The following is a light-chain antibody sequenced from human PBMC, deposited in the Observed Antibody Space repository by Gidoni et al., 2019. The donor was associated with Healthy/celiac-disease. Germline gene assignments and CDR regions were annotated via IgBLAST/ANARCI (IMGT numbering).Light chain of an antibody. CDR3: QQANSFPPWT. Sequence: DIQMTHSPSSVSASVGDRVPITCRASQAISSWLAWYQQKPGKPPKLRIYAASSLQSGVPSRFSGSGCGTDFTLTSSSLQPEDFATYYCQQANSFPPWTFGQGTKVEIK. V-gene: IGKV1-12*01. J-gene: IGKJ1*01. CDR2: AAS. CDR1: QAISSW.